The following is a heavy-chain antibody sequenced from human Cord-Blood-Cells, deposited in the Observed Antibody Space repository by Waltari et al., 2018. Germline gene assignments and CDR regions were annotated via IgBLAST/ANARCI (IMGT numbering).Heavy chain of an antibody. D-gene: IGHD3-10*01. CDR3: ARYYYGSGSFDY. Sequence: QVQLQESGPGLVKPSEPLSLPCTVSGGSISSYYCSWTRQPPGKGLEWIGHIYYSVSTNYNPSLKSRVTISVDTSKNQFSLKLSSVTAADTAVYYCARYYYGSGSFDYWGQGTLVTVSS. J-gene: IGHJ4*02. CDR1: GGSISSYY. CDR2: IYYSVST. V-gene: IGHV4-59*01.